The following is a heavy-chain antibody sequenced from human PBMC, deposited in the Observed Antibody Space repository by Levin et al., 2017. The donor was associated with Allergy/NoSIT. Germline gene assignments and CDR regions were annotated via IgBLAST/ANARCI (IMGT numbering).Heavy chain of an antibody. J-gene: IGHJ4*02. V-gene: IGHV3-48*03. D-gene: IGHD3-10*01. CDR1: GFSFGLYE. Sequence: GGSLRLSCATSGFSFGLYEMNWVRQAPGKGLEWVAYISTSGATIYYAESVGGRFTISRDNAARSLFLQMDSLRAEDTAMYYCATGSGNYYGYWGQGTLVTVSS. CDR3: ATGSGNYYGY. CDR2: ISTSGATI.